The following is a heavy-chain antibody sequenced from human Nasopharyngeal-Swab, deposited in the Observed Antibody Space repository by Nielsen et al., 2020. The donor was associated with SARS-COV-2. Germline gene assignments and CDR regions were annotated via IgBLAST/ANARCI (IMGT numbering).Heavy chain of an antibody. D-gene: IGHD3-22*01. Sequence: SVKVPCKASGGTFSSYAISWVRQAPGQGLEWMGGIIPIFGTANYAQKFQGRVTITADESTSTAYMELSSLRSEDTAVYYCARTFTDANYYDSSGTGGMDVWGQGTTVTVSS. J-gene: IGHJ6*02. CDR1: GGTFSSYA. CDR3: ARTFTDANYYDSSGTGGMDV. CDR2: IIPIFGTA. V-gene: IGHV1-69*13.